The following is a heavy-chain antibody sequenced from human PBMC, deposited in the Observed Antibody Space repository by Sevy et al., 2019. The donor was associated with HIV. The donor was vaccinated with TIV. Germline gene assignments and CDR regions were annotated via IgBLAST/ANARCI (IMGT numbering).Heavy chain of an antibody. D-gene: IGHD1-26*01. CDR3: ARGVNYGGSYYVGVGDYFDY. Sequence: SETLSLTCAVYGESFSGYYWSWIRQPPGKGLEWIGEIIHSGSTNYNPSLKSRVTISVDTSKNQFSLKLSSVTAADTAVYYCARGVNYGGSYYVGVGDYFDYWGQGTLVTVSS. V-gene: IGHV4-34*01. J-gene: IGHJ4*02. CDR1: GESFSGYY. CDR2: IIHSGST.